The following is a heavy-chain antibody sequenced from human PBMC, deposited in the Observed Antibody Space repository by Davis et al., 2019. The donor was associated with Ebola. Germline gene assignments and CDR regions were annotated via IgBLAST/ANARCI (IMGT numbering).Heavy chain of an antibody. D-gene: IGHD6-19*01. CDR1: GGSISSSSYY. Sequence: MPSETLSLTCTVSGGSISSSSYYWGWIRQPPGKGLEWIGEVNHGGSTRYNPSLKSRVTITLDTSRNQFSLKLTSVTAADTAVYYCAREQPGIAVAELGYWGQGTQVTVSS. V-gene: IGHV4-39*02. CDR2: VNHGGST. CDR3: AREQPGIAVAELGY. J-gene: IGHJ4*02.